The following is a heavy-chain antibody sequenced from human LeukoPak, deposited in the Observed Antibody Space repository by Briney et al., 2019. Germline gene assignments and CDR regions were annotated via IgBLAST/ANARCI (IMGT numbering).Heavy chain of an antibody. CDR2: ILFDGRTK. V-gene: IGHV3-30*04. CDR1: GFTFNKHA. CDR3: AKDVDPLGGWGSVRGPRSPNDY. J-gene: IGHJ4*02. D-gene: IGHD6-19*01. Sequence: PGGSLRLSCAASGFTFNKHAMHWVRQAPGKGLQLVALILFDGRTKYYADSEKGRFTISRDNSKNTLYLQMNSLRAEDTAVYYCAKDVDPLGGWGSVRGPRSPNDYWGQGTLVTVSS.